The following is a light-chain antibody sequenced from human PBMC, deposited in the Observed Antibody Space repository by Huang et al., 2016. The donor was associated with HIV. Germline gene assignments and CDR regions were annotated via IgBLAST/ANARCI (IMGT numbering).Light chain of an antibody. CDR2: KAS. J-gene: IGKJ1*01. V-gene: IGKV1-5*03. CDR1: QSIGTW. CDR3: QQYNSYSGK. Sequence: DIQMTQSPSALSASVGDRVTITCRASQSIGTWLAWYQQKPGKPPKLLIYKASTLQGGVPARFGGGGSGTEFTLTISSPQPDDFATYFCQQYNSYSGKFGQGTKVE.